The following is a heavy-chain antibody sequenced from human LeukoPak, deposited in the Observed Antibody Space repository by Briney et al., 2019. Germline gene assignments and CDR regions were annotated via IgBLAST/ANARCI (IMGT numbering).Heavy chain of an antibody. CDR2: INSDGSIT. CDR1: GFTFTTYW. CDR3: AKLQYYYDSSGYYGGFDY. D-gene: IGHD3-22*01. Sequence: TGGSLRLSCAASGFTFTTYWMHWVRQAPGKGLVWVSHINSDGSITSYADSVKGRFTISRDNSKNTLYLQMNSLRAEDTAVYYCAKLQYYYDSSGYYGGFDYWGQGTLVTVSS. J-gene: IGHJ4*02. V-gene: IGHV3-74*01.